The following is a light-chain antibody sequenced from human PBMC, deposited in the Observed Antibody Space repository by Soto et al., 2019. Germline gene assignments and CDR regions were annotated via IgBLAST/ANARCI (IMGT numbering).Light chain of an antibody. V-gene: IGLV2-8*01. J-gene: IGLJ1*01. CDR3: SSHAGANSFYV. CDR2: EVT. CDR1: SSDIGAYNY. Sequence: QSALTQPPSASGSPGQSVTISCTGTSSDIGAYNYVSWYQQHPGKAPKLIISEVTKRPSGVPDRFSASKSGNTASLTVSGLRPEDEADYYCSSHAGANSFYVFGTGTKLTGL.